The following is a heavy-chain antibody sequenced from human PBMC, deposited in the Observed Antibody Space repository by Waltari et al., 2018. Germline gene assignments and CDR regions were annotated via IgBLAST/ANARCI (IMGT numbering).Heavy chain of an antibody. CDR2: ISGSGGST. V-gene: IGHV3-23*01. CDR3: ANLYSSGWYGY. CDR1: GFTFSSYA. Sequence: EVQLLESGGGLVQPGGSLRLSCAASGFTFSSYAMGWVRQAPGKGLEWVSAISGSGGSTYYADSVKGRFTISRDNSKNTLYLQVNSLRAEDTAVYYCANLYSSGWYGYWGQGTLVTVSS. D-gene: IGHD6-19*01. J-gene: IGHJ4*02.